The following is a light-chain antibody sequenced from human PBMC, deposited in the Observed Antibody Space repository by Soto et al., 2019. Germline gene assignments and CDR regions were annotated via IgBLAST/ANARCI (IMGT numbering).Light chain of an antibody. J-gene: IGLJ1*01. CDR2: VNT. V-gene: IGLV1-40*01. Sequence: VLTQPPSVSGAPGQSVTISCSGSSSNVGAGYDVNWYQQLPGTAPKLLIYVNTNRPSGVPDRFSGSKSGTSASLAITGLQAEDEADYYCQSYDSSLTGYVFGTGTKVTVL. CDR3: QSYDSSLTGYV. CDR1: SSNVGAGYD.